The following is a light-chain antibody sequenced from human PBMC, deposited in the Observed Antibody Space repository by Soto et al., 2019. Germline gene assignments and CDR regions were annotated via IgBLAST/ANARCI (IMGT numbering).Light chain of an antibody. CDR1: NSDVGSYNY. J-gene: IGLJ1*01. Sequence: QSALTQPRSVSGSPGQSVTISCTGTNSDVGSYNYVSWYQQHPGKAPKLMIYDVTKRPSGVPDRFSGSKSGNTASLTISGLQAEDEADYYCCSYADTYPPYVFGTGTKVTVL. CDR2: DVT. V-gene: IGLV2-11*01. CDR3: CSYADTYPPYV.